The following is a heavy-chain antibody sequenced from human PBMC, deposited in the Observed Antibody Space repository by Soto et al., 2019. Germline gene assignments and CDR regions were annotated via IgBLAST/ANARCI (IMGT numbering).Heavy chain of an antibody. V-gene: IGHV3-9*01. CDR1: GFTFDDYA. CDR2: INWNSGSI. CDR3: VKDESINWYSGHFRH. D-gene: IGHD6-13*01. Sequence: LRLSCAASGFTFDDYAMHWVRQVPGKGLEWVSGINWNSGSIGYADSVKGRFAISRDNAKNSLHLQMNSLRAEDTAFYYCVKDESINWYSGHFRHWGQGTLVTVS. J-gene: IGHJ1*01.